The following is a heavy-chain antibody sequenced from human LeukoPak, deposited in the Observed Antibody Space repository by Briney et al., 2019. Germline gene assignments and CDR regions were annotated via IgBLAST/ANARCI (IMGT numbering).Heavy chain of an antibody. CDR3: ARGQRFRGVAAAGGY. V-gene: IGHV1-8*01. J-gene: IGHJ4*02. CDR2: MNPNSGNT. D-gene: IGHD6-13*01. CDR1: GYTFTSYD. Sequence: ASGKVSCKASGYTFTSYDINWVRQATGQGLEWMGWMNPNSGNTGYAQKFQGRVTMTRNTSISTAYMELSSLRSEDTAVYYCARGQRFRGVAAAGGYWGQGTLVTVSS.